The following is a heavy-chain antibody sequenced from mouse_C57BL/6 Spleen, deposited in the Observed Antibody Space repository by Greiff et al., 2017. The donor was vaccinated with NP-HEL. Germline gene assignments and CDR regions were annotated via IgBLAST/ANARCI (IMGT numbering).Heavy chain of an antibody. CDR3: ARWDSYWYFDV. CDR1: GFTFTDYY. CDR2: IRNKANGYTT. J-gene: IGHJ1*03. V-gene: IGHV7-3*01. Sequence: EVKVVESGGGLVQPGGSLSLSCAASGFTFTDYYMSWVRQPPGKALEWLGFIRNKANGYTTEYSASVKGRFTISRDNSQSILYLQMNALRAEDSATYDCARWDSYWYFDVWGTGTTVTVSS.